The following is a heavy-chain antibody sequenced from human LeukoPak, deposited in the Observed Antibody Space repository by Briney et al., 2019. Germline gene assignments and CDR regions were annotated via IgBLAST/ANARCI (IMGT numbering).Heavy chain of an antibody. D-gene: IGHD3-22*01. CDR2: IYYSGST. J-gene: IGHJ3*02. CDR1: GGSISSYY. V-gene: IGHV4-59*01. CDR3: ARGLTYYFDSSGYYVTDAFDI. Sequence: SETLSLTCTVSGGSISSYYWSWIRQPPGKGLEWIGYIYYSGSTNYNPSLKSRVTVSVDTSKNQFSLKLTSVTAADTAVYYCARGLTYYFDSSGYYVTDAFDIWGQGTMVTVSS.